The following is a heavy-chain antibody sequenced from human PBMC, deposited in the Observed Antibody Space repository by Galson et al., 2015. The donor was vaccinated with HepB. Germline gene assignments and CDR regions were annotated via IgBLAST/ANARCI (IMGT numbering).Heavy chain of an antibody. V-gene: IGHV3-23*01. J-gene: IGHJ4*02. Sequence: SLRLSCAASGFSFSSSAMTWVRQAPGKGLEWVSVICDSGRCTHYTDSVKGRFTISRDNSQNTLYLQMNILRAEDTAVYYCANWGYNILADLRAPPTSNIDYWGQGTLVTVSS. CDR1: GFSFSSSA. CDR3: ANWGYNILADLRAPPTSNIDY. CDR2: ICDSGRCT. D-gene: IGHD1-14*01.